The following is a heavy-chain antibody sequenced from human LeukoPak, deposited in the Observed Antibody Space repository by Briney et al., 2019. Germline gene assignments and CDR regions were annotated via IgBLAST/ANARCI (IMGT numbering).Heavy chain of an antibody. D-gene: IGHD3-22*01. Sequence: PGGSLRLSCAASGFTFSTYAMSWVRQAPERGLEWVSAISGSGGSTYYADSVKGRFTISRDNSKNTLYLQMNSLRAEDTAVYYCAKDLYYDSSGAFDYWGQGTLVTVSS. CDR2: ISGSGGST. J-gene: IGHJ4*02. CDR3: AKDLYYDSSGAFDY. V-gene: IGHV3-23*01. CDR1: GFTFSTYA.